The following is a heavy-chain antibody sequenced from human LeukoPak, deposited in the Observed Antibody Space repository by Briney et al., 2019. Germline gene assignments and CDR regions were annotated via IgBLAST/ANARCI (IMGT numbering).Heavy chain of an antibody. Sequence: GGSLRLSCAASGFNFNKYIMNWVRQAPGKGLEWVSNIDSGGTTTYYADSVKGRFTFSRDDAKNSLYLQMNSLRDADTAVYYCAKGAIFDSWGQGSLVTVSS. CDR2: IDSGGTTT. CDR1: GFNFNKYI. J-gene: IGHJ5*01. CDR3: AKGAIFDS. V-gene: IGHV3-48*02. D-gene: IGHD2-2*01.